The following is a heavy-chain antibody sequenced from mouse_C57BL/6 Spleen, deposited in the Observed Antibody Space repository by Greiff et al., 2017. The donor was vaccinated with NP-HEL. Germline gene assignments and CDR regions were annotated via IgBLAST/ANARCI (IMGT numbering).Heavy chain of an antibody. J-gene: IGHJ4*01. Sequence: EVHLVESGGGLVKPGGSLKLSCAASGFTFSDYGMHWVRQAPEKGLEWVAYISSGSSTFYYADTVKGRFTISRDNAKNTLFLQMTSLMSEDTAMYYCATYYSNFFYAMDYWGQGTSVTVSS. CDR1: GFTFSDYG. CDR2: ISSGSSTF. V-gene: IGHV5-17*01. CDR3: ATYYSNFFYAMDY. D-gene: IGHD2-5*01.